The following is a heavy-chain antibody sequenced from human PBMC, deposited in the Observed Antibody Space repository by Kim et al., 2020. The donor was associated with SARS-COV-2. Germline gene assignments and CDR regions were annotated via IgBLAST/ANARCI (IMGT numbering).Heavy chain of an antibody. D-gene: IGHD5-18*01. CDR1: GFTFSSYG. Sequence: GGSLRLSCAASGFTFSSYGMHWVRQAPGKGLEWVAVISYDGSNKYYADSVKGRFTISRDNSKNTLYLQMNSLRAEDTAVYYCAKGYSYGYEGPFDYWGQGTLVTVSS. CDR3: AKGYSYGYEGPFDY. J-gene: IGHJ4*02. CDR2: ISYDGSNK. V-gene: IGHV3-30*18.